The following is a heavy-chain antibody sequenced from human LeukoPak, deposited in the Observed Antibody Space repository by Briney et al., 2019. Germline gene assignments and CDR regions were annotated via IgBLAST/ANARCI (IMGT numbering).Heavy chain of an antibody. CDR3: ARGRGPLRVEFGD. V-gene: IGHV4-4*09. J-gene: IGHJ4*02. CDR1: GGSLSSHY. Sequence: SETLSLTCNVSGGSLSSHYCSWIRQAPGKGLEWIGFIFSGGSTNYNPSLKSRVSISMDTSQNQFSLKLTSVTAADTAVYYCARGRGPLRVEFGDWGQGALVTVSS. D-gene: IGHD3-16*01. CDR2: IFSGGST.